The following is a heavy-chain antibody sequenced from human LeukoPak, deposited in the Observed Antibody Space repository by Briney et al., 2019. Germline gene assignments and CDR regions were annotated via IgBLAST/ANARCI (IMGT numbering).Heavy chain of an antibody. V-gene: IGHV4-4*02. D-gene: IGHD6-19*01. J-gene: IGHJ4*02. Sequence: PSETLSLTCAVSGGSISSNNWWNWVRQPPGKGLGWIGEIYHSGSTNYNPSLKSRVTISVDTSKNQFSLKLSSVTAADTAVYYCASSPYSSGWYFDYWGQGTLVTVSS. CDR3: ASSPYSSGWYFDY. CDR2: IYHSGST. CDR1: GGSISSNNW.